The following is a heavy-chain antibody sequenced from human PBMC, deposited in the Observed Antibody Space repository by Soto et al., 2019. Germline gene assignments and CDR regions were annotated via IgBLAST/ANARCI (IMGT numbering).Heavy chain of an antibody. V-gene: IGHV1-18*01. CDR1: GYTFNTYG. CDR2: ISAYDGKT. D-gene: IGHD2-2*02. Sequence: ASVKVSCKTSGYTFNTYGINWVRQAPGQGLELMGWISAYDGKTTYAEKFQGRVTLTTDESTSTAYMELSSLRSEDTAVYYCARSMRLLYDWFDPWGQGTLVTVSS. CDR3: ARSMRLLYDWFDP. J-gene: IGHJ5*02.